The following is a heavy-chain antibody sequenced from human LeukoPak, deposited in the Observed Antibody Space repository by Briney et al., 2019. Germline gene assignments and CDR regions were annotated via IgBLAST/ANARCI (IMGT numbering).Heavy chain of an antibody. Sequence: GGSLRLSCIASGFTFNKYGMHWVRQAPGKGLEWVAVISDDGSAHHYADSVRGRFTISKDNSKHTLSLQMTGLRPEDTAMYCCAKDRDPYSSGSWDSWGQGTLVIVSS. V-gene: IGHV3-30*18. D-gene: IGHD3-22*01. CDR1: GFTFNKYG. CDR3: AKDRDPYSSGSWDS. CDR2: ISDDGSAH. J-gene: IGHJ1*01.